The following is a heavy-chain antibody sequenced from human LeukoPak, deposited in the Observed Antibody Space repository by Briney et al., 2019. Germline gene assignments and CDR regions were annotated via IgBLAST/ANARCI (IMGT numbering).Heavy chain of an antibody. CDR2: TYYSGST. V-gene: IGHV4-59*01. CDR3: ARDKRDTAKDAFDI. Sequence: SETLSLTCTVAGGSISSYYWNWIRQPPGKGLEWIRYTYYSGSTNYNPSLKSQVTISVDTSKNQFSLKLSSVTAADTAVYYCARDKRDTAKDAFDIWGQGTMVTVSS. CDR1: GGSISSYY. D-gene: IGHD5-18*01. J-gene: IGHJ3*02.